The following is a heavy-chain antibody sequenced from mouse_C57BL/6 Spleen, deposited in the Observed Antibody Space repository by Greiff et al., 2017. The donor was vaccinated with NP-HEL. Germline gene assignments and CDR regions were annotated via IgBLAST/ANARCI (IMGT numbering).Heavy chain of an antibody. Sequence: VQGVESGPELVKPGASVKISCKASGYAFSSSWMNWVKQRPGKGLEWIGRIYPGDGDTNYNGKFKGKATLTADKSSSTAYMQLSSLTSEDSAVYFCARKGNYDAMDYWGQGTSVTVSS. CDR3: ARKGNYDAMDY. CDR1: GYAFSSSW. V-gene: IGHV1-82*01. CDR2: IYPGDGDT. J-gene: IGHJ4*01.